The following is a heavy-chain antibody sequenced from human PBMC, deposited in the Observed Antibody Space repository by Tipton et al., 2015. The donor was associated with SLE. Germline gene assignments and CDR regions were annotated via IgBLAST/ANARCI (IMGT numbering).Heavy chain of an antibody. CDR2: IWYDGSNK. J-gene: IGHJ4*02. CDR1: GFTFSSYG. Sequence: SLRLSCAASGFTFSSYGMHWVRQAPGKGLEWVAVIWYDGSNKYYADSVKGRFTISRDNSKNTLYLQMNSLRAEDTAVYYCAARITMGNGYDYWGQGTLVTVSS. CDR3: AARITMGNGYDY. D-gene: IGHD3-10*01. V-gene: IGHV3-33*01.